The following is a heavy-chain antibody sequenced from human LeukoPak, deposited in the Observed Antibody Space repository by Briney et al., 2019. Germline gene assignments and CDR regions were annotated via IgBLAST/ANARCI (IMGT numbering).Heavy chain of an antibody. J-gene: IGHJ5*02. CDR3: AREEYYYDSSGYYSPGNWFDP. Sequence: SVKASCKASGGTFSSYAISWVRQAPGQGLEWMGGIIPIFGTANYAQKFQGRVTITTDESTSTAYMELSSLRSEDTAVYYCAREEYYYDSSGYYSPGNWFDPWGQGTLVTVSS. CDR1: GGTFSSYA. D-gene: IGHD3-22*01. CDR2: IIPIFGTA. V-gene: IGHV1-69*05.